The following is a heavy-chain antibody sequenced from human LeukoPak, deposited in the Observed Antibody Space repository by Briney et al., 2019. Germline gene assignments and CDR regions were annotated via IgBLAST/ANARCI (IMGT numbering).Heavy chain of an antibody. J-gene: IGHJ6*03. CDR2: INTKTGNP. V-gene: IGHV7-4-1*02. CDR1: GYSFTTFG. CDR3: ASGPPRPRYYYYYMDV. Sequence: GASVKVSCKASGYSFTTFGLNWVRQAPGQGLEWMGWINTKTGNPTYAQGFTGRFVFSLDTSVSTAYLEINSLKAEDSAVYYCASGPPRPRYYYYYMDVWGKGTTVTISS.